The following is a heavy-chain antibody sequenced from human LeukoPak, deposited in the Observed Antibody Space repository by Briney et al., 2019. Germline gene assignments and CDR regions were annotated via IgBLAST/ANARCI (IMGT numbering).Heavy chain of an antibody. CDR3: ARVSESGNSDY. D-gene: IGHD4-23*01. CDR2: IWYDGKNK. V-gene: IGHV3-33*08. J-gene: IGHJ4*02. CDR1: GFTFSNYW. Sequence: PGGSLRLSCAASGFTFSNYWMSWVRQAPGKGLEWVAVIWYDGKNKHYADSVKGRFTISRDTSKNTVYLQMNSLRAEDTAVYYCARVSESGNSDYWGQGTLVTVSS.